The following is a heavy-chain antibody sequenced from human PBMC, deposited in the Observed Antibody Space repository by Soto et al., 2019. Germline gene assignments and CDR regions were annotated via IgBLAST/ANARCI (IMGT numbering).Heavy chain of an antibody. Sequence: GGSLRLSCAASGFTFSIYAMHWVRQAPGKGLEWVAVISYDGSNKYYADSVKGRFTISRDNAKNTLYLQMNSLRAEARAVYYCARGVVGVIDAIDYYYGMDVCGEGTTVTVYS. D-gene: IGHD2-2*01. CDR2: ISYDGSNK. J-gene: IGHJ6*04. CDR1: GFTFSIYA. CDR3: ARGVVGVIDAIDYYYGMDV. V-gene: IGHV3-30-3*01.